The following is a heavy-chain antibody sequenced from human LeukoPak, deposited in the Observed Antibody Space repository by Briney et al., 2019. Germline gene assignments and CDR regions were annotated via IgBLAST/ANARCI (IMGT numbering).Heavy chain of an antibody. CDR2: ISISSSYI. V-gene: IGHV3-21*01. J-gene: IGHJ6*03. Sequence: GGSLRLSCAASGFTFSSYSMNWVRQAPGKWLEWVSSISISSSYIYYADSVKGRFTISRDNAKNSLYLQMNSLRAEDTAVYYCARVYGTKDYYYYMDVWGKGTTVTVSS. D-gene: IGHD1-1*01. CDR1: GFTFSSYS. CDR3: ARVYGTKDYYYYMDV.